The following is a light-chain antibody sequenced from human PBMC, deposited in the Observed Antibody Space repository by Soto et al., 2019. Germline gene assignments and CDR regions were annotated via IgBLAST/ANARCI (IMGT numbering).Light chain of an antibody. CDR2: KAS. Sequence: RTNLLGSVDDKVTIPCRARQTISSWLAWYQQKPGQAPKLLIYKASTLKSGVPSRFSGSGSGTEFTLTISSQTHRNFATLHLPQDNSSAVPFG. V-gene: IGKV1-5*03. J-gene: IGKJ1*01. CDR1: QTISSW. CDR3: PQDNSSAVP.